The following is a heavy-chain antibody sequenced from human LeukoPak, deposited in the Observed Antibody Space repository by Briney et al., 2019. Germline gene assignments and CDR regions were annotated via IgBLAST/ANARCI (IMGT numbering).Heavy chain of an antibody. CDR2: IDPNSGGT. V-gene: IGHV1-2*02. Sequence: ASVKVSCKASGYRFTSYGISWVRQAPGQGLEWMGWIDPNSGGTNYAQKLQGRVTMTRDTSISTAYMELSRLRSDDTAVYYCGRAWLRLNPYFDYWGQGTLVTVSS. J-gene: IGHJ4*02. D-gene: IGHD5-12*01. CDR3: GRAWLRLNPYFDY. CDR1: GYRFTSYG.